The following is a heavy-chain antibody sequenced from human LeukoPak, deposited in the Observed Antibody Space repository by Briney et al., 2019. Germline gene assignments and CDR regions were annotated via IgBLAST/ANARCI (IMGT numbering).Heavy chain of an antibody. CDR1: GFTFSSYW. CDR3: ARVFGYSYGYDYFDY. Sequence: GGSLRLSCAASGFTFSSYWMSWVRQAPGKGLEWVANIKQDGSEKYYVDSAKGRFTISRDNAKNSLYLQMNSLRAEDTAVYYCARVFGYSYGYDYFDYWGQGTLVTVSS. D-gene: IGHD5-18*01. CDR2: IKQDGSEK. V-gene: IGHV3-7*01. J-gene: IGHJ4*02.